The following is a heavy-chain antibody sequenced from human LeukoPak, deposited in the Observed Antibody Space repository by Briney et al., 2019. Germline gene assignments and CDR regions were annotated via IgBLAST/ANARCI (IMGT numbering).Heavy chain of an antibody. CDR1: GYSISSGYY. J-gene: IGHJ6*03. CDR3: ARHVVPAAQSSYMDV. V-gene: IGHV4-38-2*01. D-gene: IGHD2-2*01. Sequence: SETLSLTCAVSGYSISSGYYWGWIRQPPGTGLEWIGSIYHSGSTYYNPSLKSRVTISVDTSKNQFSLKLNSVTAADTSLYYCARHVVPAAQSSYMDVWGKGTTVTVSS. CDR2: IYHSGST.